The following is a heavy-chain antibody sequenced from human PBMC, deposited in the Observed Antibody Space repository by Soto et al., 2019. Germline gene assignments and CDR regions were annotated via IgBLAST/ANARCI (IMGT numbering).Heavy chain of an antibody. CDR1: GGTFSSYT. CDR2: IIPILGIA. Sequence: SVKVSCKASGGTFSSYTISWVRQTPGQGLEWMGRIIPILGIANYAQKFQGRVTITADKSTSTAYMELSSLRSEDTAVYYCARDPPPLAVAGTWWFDPWGQGTLVTVSS. CDR3: ARDPPPLAVAGTWWFDP. V-gene: IGHV1-69*04. D-gene: IGHD6-19*01. J-gene: IGHJ5*02.